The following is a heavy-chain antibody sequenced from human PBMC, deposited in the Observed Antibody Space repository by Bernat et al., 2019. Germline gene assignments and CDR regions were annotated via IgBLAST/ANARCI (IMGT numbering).Heavy chain of an antibody. V-gene: IGHV3-33*01. CDR2: IWYDGSNK. CDR3: ARGNYYYDSSGYFFDY. J-gene: IGHJ4*02. D-gene: IGHD3-22*01. Sequence: VQLVESGGGVVQPGRSLRLSCAASGFTFSSYGMHWVRQAPGKGLEWVAVIWYDGSNKYYADSVKGRFTISRDNSKNTLYLQMNSLRAEDTAVYYCARGNYYYDSSGYFFDYWGQGTLVTVSS. CDR1: GFTFSSYG.